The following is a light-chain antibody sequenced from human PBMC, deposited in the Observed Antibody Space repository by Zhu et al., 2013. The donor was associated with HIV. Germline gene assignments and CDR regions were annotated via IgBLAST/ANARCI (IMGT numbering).Light chain of an antibody. V-gene: IGLV1-44*01. CDR3: AGWDGSLTGYV. CDR1: SSNIGSHA. Sequence: QSVLTQPPSASGTPGQRVTVSCSGSSSNIGSHAVSWYQHLPGTAPKLLIYNNYQRPSGVPDRFSGSKSGTSASLAISGLQSEDEADYYCAGWDGSLTGYVFGTGTKVTVL. J-gene: IGLJ1*01. CDR2: NNY.